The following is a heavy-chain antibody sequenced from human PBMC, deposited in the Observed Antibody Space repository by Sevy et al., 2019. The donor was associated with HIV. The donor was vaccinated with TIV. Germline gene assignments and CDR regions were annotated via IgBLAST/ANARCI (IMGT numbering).Heavy chain of an antibody. CDR3: ARENTMIEEPGWFDP. CDR1: GFTFSDYY. D-gene: IGHD3-22*01. V-gene: IGHV3-11*01. CDR2: IDRSGSTI. Sequence: GGSLRLSCAASGFTFSDYYMSWIRQAPGKGLEWVSYIDRSGSTINYADSVKGRFTISMDNAKKSGYLQINSLRAEDTAVYYCARENTMIEEPGWFDPWGQGTLVTVSS. J-gene: IGHJ5*02.